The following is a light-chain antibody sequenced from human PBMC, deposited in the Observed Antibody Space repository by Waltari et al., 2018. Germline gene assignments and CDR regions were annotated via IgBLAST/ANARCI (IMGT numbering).Light chain of an antibody. V-gene: IGKV1-39*01. Sequence: DIQMAQSPSSLSASVGDTVTVTCRASQNIRTYLNWYQQTPAKAPKLLIYGASTLQRGVPSRFRGSASGTEFTLTVTNLQPDDFATYFCQQSFSSPWTFGQGTTVNI. CDR3: QQSFSSPWT. CDR2: GAS. J-gene: IGKJ1*01. CDR1: QNIRTY.